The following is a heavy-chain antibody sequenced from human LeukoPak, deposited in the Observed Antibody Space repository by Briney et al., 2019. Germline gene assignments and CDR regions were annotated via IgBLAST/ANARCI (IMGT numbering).Heavy chain of an antibody. CDR1: GLTFNNYG. CDR2: ISYDGRNI. D-gene: IGHD2-2*01. V-gene: IGHV3-30*18. Sequence: GGSLRLSCAPSGLTFNNYGMHWVRQPPGKGLAWVAVISYDGRNIHYPDSVKGRFTISRDISTDTLWLQMDSLRTEDTAVYYCAKGPLRGTAAAIDYWGQGTLVTVSS. CDR3: AKGPLRGTAAAIDY. J-gene: IGHJ4*02.